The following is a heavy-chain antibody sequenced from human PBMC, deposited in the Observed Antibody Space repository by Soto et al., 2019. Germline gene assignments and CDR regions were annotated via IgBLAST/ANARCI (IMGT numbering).Heavy chain of an antibody. CDR3: ARVLSSSGYAPEGY. D-gene: IGHD3-22*01. Sequence: VASVKVSCKASGYTFTSYAMHWVRQAPGQRLEWMGWINAGNGNTKYSQKFQGRVTITRDTSASTAYMELSSLRSEDTAVYYCARVLSSSGYAPEGYWGQGTLVTVSS. J-gene: IGHJ4*02. CDR1: GYTFTSYA. V-gene: IGHV1-3*01. CDR2: INAGNGNT.